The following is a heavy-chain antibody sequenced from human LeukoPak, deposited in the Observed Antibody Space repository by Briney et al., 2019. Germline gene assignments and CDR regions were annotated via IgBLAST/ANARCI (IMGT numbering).Heavy chain of an antibody. V-gene: IGHV3-7*03. Sequence: GGSLRLSCAASGVTFSSYWMSWVRQAPGKGLEWVANIKQDGSEKYYVDSVKGRFTISRDDAKNSLYLQMNSLRAEDTAVYYCAKEGARGSGRYKRSFDYWGQGTLVTVSS. CDR1: GVTFSSYW. J-gene: IGHJ4*02. CDR3: AKEGARGSGRYKRSFDY. CDR2: IKQDGSEK. D-gene: IGHD6-19*01.